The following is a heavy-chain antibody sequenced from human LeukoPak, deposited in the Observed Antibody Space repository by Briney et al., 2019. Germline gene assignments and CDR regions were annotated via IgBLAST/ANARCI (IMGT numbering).Heavy chain of an antibody. CDR1: GFTFSSYW. V-gene: IGHV3-7*01. Sequence: PGGSLRLSCAASGFTFSSYWMSWVRQAPGKGLEWVANIKQDGSEKYYVDSVKGRFTISRDNAKNSLYLQMNSLRAEDTAVYYCARPDRSSSSPDYYYYYMDVWGKGTTVTVSS. CDR2: IKQDGSEK. CDR3: ARPDRSSSSPDYYYYYMDV. D-gene: IGHD6-6*01. J-gene: IGHJ6*03.